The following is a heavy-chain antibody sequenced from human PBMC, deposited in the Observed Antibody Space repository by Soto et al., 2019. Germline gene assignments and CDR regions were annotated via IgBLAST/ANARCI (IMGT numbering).Heavy chain of an antibody. CDR3: VHRRRSSVAPGGFDY. V-gene: IGHV2-5*02. D-gene: IGHD6-19*01. CDR2: IFWDDEI. Sequence: QITLKESGPALVKPTQTLTLTCTFSGFSVTTSGVGVGWIRQPPGKALEWLAIIFWDDEIHYSPSLKSRLTITKDTSKNPVVLKMTNMDPVDTATYHCVHRRRSSVAPGGFDYWGQGTLVTVSS. CDR1: GFSVTTSGVG. J-gene: IGHJ4*02.